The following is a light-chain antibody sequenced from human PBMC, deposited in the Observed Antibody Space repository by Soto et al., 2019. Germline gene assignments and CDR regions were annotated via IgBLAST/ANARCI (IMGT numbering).Light chain of an antibody. CDR3: QQYGSSPRKT. CDR1: QSVSSSY. J-gene: IGKJ4*01. V-gene: IGKV3-20*01. CDR2: GAS. Sequence: EIVLTQSPGTLSLSPGERATLSCRASQSVSSSYLAWYQQKPGQAPRLLIYGASSRATGIPDRFSGSGSGTDFPLTISRLEPEDFAVYYCQQYGSSPRKTFGGGTKVEIK.